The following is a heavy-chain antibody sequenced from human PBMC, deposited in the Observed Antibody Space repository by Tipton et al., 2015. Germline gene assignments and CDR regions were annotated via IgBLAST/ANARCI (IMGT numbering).Heavy chain of an antibody. Sequence: QLVQSGPEVKKPGESLKISCKGSGYSFSNYWIGWVRQMPGKGLEWMGVIYPGDSDTRYSPSFQGHVTISADKFINTAYLQWNGLKASDTAIYYCARPQWGSSPEDFWGQGTLVTVSS. CDR1: GYSFSNYW. D-gene: IGHD6-13*01. CDR2: IYPGDSDT. J-gene: IGHJ4*02. V-gene: IGHV5-51*01. CDR3: ARPQWGSSPEDF.